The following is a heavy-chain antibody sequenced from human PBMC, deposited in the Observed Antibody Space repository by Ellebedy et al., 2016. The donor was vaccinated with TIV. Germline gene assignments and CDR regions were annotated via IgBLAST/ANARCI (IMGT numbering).Heavy chain of an antibody. CDR3: TRGGTSYSDY. CDR2: IYYSGST. CDR1: GGSISSSSYY. D-gene: IGHD1-1*01. J-gene: IGHJ4*02. V-gene: IGHV4-39*07. Sequence: SETLSLTCTVSGGSISSSSYYWGWIRQSPGKGLEWIGSIYYSGSTYYNPSLKSRITISVDTSKNQFSLKLSPVTAADTAMYYCTRGGTSYSDYWGQGTLVTVSS.